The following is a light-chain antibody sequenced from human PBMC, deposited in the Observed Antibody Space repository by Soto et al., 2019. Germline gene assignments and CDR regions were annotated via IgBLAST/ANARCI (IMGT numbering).Light chain of an antibody. CDR1: QSISSW. Sequence: DIQMTQSPSTLSASVGDRVTITCRASQSISSWLAWYQQKPGKVPKLLIYKTSNLESGVPSRFSGSGSGTEFSLTISSLQPDDFATYYCQQYKSFSLTFGGGTRVEVK. J-gene: IGKJ4*01. CDR3: QQYKSFSLT. CDR2: KTS. V-gene: IGKV1-5*03.